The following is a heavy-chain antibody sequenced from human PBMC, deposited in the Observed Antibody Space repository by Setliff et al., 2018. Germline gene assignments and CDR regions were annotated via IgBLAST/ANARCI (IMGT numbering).Heavy chain of an antibody. CDR3: ARGGGSGRPNYYYFNYMDV. CDR1: GGSFSGYY. CDR2: INHSGST. V-gene: IGHV4-34*01. Sequence: SETLSLTCAVYGGSFSGYYWSWIRQPPGKGLEWIGEINHSGSTNYNQSLKSRVTLSVDTYKNQFSRQLTAVTAADTAIYYCARGGGSGRPNYYYFNYMDVWGKGTTVTVSS. J-gene: IGHJ6*03. D-gene: IGHD3-10*01.